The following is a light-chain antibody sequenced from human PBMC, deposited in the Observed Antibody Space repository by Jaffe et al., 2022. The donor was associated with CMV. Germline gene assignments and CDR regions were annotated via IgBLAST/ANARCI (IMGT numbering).Light chain of an antibody. V-gene: IGKV1-39*01. CDR2: AAS. Sequence: DIQMTQSPSSLSASVGDRVTITCRASQNIRRDLNWYQQKPGEAPKVLIYAASTLQSGVPSRFSGSGSGTDFTLTISSLQPEDFATYFCQQSHSTLTFGGGTKVEIK. CDR3: QQSHSTLT. J-gene: IGKJ4*02. CDR1: QNIRRD.